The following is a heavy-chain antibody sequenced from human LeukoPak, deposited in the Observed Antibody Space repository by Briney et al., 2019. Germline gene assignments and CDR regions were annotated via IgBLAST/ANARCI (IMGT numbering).Heavy chain of an antibody. CDR3: ARDPHYHDRSGSFV. Sequence: SQTLSLTCTVSGGSISSGDYFWSWIRPPPGKGLEWIGYIYYSGSAYYNPSLKSRVTISVDTSKNQFSLKLSPVTAADTAVYYCARDPHYHDRSGSFVWGQGTMVTVSS. J-gene: IGHJ3*01. CDR2: IYYSGSA. CDR1: GGSISSGDYF. D-gene: IGHD3-22*01. V-gene: IGHV4-30-4*08.